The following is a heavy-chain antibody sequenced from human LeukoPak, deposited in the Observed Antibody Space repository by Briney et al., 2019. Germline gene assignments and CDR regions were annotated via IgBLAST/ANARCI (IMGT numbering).Heavy chain of an antibody. Sequence: GRSLRLSCAASGFTFSSYAMPWVRQAPGKGLEWVAVISYDGSNKYYADSVKGRFTISRDNSKNTLYLQMNSLRAEDTAVYYCARDEQGSGWFGAFDIWGQGTMVTVSS. CDR1: GFTFSSYA. V-gene: IGHV3-30*04. CDR3: ARDEQGSGWFGAFDI. J-gene: IGHJ3*02. D-gene: IGHD6-19*01. CDR2: ISYDGSNK.